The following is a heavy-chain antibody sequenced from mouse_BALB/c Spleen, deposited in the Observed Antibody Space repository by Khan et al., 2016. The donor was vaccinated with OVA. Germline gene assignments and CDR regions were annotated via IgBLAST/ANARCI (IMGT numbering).Heavy chain of an antibody. V-gene: IGHV3-2*02. Sequence: EVQLQESGPGLVKPSPSLSLTCTVTGYSITSDYAWNWIRQFPGNKLEWMGYISYSGSTSYNPSLKSRISITRDTSKNQFFLQLNSVTTEDTATYYCAIYAENWYFDVWGAGTTVTVSS. CDR3: AIYAENWYFDV. CDR2: ISYSGST. D-gene: IGHD1-1*01. CDR1: GYSITSDYA. J-gene: IGHJ1*01.